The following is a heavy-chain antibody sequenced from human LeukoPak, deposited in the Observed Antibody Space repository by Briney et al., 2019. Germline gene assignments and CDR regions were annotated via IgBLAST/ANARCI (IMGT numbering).Heavy chain of an antibody. CDR2: IYYSGST. D-gene: IGHD3-10*01. CDR1: GGSFSGYY. Sequence: SETLSLTCAVYGGSFSGYYWGWIRQPPGKGLEWIGSIYYSGSTYYNPSLKSRVTMSVDRSKNQFSLKLSSVTAADTAVYYCARHGIYYGLGSSYGLPNWFDPWGQGTLVTVSS. V-gene: IGHV4-39*01. J-gene: IGHJ5*02. CDR3: ARHGIYYGLGSSYGLPNWFDP.